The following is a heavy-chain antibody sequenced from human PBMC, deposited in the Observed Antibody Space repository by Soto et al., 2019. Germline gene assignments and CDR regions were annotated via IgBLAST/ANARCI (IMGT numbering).Heavy chain of an antibody. D-gene: IGHD6-19*01. CDR1: GFTVTSNY. CDR2: FYSGGST. J-gene: IGHJ4*02. Sequence: GGSLRLSCAASGFTVTSNYMSWVRQAPGEGLEWVSVFYSGGSTYYADSVKGRFTISRHNSKSTLYLQMSSLRPEDTAVYYCARVVPLAGTFYFDYWGQGALVTVSS. CDR3: ARVVPLAGTFYFDY. V-gene: IGHV3-53*04.